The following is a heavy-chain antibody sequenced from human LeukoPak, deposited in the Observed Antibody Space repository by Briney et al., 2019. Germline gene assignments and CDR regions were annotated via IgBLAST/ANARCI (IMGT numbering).Heavy chain of an antibody. Sequence: GASVKVPCKASGYTFTSYDINWVRQATGQGLEWMGWMNPNSGNTGYAQKFQGRVTMTRNTSISTAYMELSSLRSEDTAVYYCARETTSSPFWYYYYYMDVWGKGTTVTISS. J-gene: IGHJ6*03. V-gene: IGHV1-8*01. CDR1: GYTFTSYD. D-gene: IGHD4-17*01. CDR2: MNPNSGNT. CDR3: ARETTSSPFWYYYYYMDV.